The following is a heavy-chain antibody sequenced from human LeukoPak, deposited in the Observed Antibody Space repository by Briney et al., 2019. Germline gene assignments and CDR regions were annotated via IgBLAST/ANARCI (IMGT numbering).Heavy chain of an antibody. D-gene: IGHD5-12*01. V-gene: IGHV4-61*02. J-gene: IGHJ4*02. CDR1: GGSINSGSYF. CDR3: ARQAISGYDPPPFDS. CDR2: IQASGST. Sequence: SETLSLTCTVSGGSINSGSYFWSWIRQPAGKGLEWIGRIQASGSTSYNPSLKSRVIISIDTSNNQFSLKLSSVTAADTAVYYCARQAISGYDPPPFDSWGQGTLVTVSS.